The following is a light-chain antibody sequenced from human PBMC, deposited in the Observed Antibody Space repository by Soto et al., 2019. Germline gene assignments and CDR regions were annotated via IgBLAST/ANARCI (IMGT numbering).Light chain of an antibody. J-gene: IGKJ5*01. CDR3: QQYAGPPTT. CDR2: GAS. CDR1: QSVGSSY. Sequence: EIVLTQSPGTLSLSPGERATLSCRASQSVGSSYLAWYQKKPGQAPRLLIYGASNRATGIPDRFSGSGSGTDFTLTISRLEPEDFAVYFCQQYAGPPTTFGQGTRLEI. V-gene: IGKV3-20*01.